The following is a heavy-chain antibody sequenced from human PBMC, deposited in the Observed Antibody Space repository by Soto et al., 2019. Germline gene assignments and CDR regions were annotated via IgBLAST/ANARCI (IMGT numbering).Heavy chain of an antibody. CDR3: AGGWDGTFDY. Sequence: QVQLVQSGAEVKKPGSSVKVSCEASGGTFKTYTINWVRQAPGQGLKWMGRIIPTLGVIDYAQEFQGRVTVTADKSTNAAYMHLSSLRYEDTAVYYCAGGWDGTFDYWGQGTFVTVSS. V-gene: IGHV1-69*02. CDR2: IIPTLGVI. D-gene: IGHD1-26*01. CDR1: GGTFKTYT. J-gene: IGHJ4*02.